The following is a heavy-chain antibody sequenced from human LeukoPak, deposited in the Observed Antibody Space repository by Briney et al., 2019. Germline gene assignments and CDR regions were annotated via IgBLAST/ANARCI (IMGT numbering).Heavy chain of an antibody. CDR3: AYGLAASGDFARGDYYDFLDV. CDR2: ISGSGAST. V-gene: IGHV3-23*01. J-gene: IGHJ6*03. D-gene: IGHD3-10*01. Sequence: GGSLRLSCAASGFTFNYYAMSWVRQAPGKGREWVSSISGSGASTYYADPVRGRFTIMRDNSQNTLYLHIKNLRAEDSALYYCAYGLAASGDFARGDYYDFLDVWGKGTTVTVSS. CDR1: GFTFNYYA.